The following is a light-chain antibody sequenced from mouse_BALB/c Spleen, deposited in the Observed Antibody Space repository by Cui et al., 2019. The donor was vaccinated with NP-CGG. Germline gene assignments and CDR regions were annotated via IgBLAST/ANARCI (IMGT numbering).Light chain of an antibody. J-gene: IGLJ1*01. Sequence: QAVVPQQSALTTSPGETVTVTCRSSTGAVTTSNYANWVQEKPDHLFTGLIGGTNNRAPGVPARFSGSLIGDKAALTITGAQTEDEAIYFCALWYSNHWVFGGGTKLTDL. V-gene: IGLV1*01. CDR1: TGAVTTSNY. CDR2: GTN. CDR3: ALWYSNHWV.